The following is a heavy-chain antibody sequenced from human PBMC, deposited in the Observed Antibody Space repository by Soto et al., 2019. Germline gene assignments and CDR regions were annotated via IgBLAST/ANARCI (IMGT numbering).Heavy chain of an antibody. CDR3: AGVLGGLYCFDH. V-gene: IGHV1-3*01. Sequence: QVQLVQSGAEVKKPGASVKVSCKASGYTFTSYAMHWVRQAPGQRLEWMGWINAGNGNTKYSQKFQGRVTITRDTSATTAYMELLSLRSEDTAVYYCAGVLGGLYCFDHWGQGTLVTVSS. D-gene: IGHD3-16*01. CDR1: GYTFTSYA. J-gene: IGHJ4*02. CDR2: INAGNGNT.